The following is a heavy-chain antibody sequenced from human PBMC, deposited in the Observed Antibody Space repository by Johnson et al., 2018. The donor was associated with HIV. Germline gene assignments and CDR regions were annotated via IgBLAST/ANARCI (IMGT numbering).Heavy chain of an antibody. Sequence: VQLVESGGGVVQPGRSLRLSCSASGFTSTNCARHWVRQAPGISYDGSDKYHADSVKGRFTISRDRSKNTLYLEMNTLRPEDTAMYYCVRGSRYTFDNDDVHLLHAFDIWGQGTMVTVSS. J-gene: IGHJ3*02. V-gene: IGHV3-30-3*01. D-gene: IGHD3-16*01. CDR1: GFTSTNCA. CDR2: ISYDGSDK. CDR3: VRGSRYTFDNDDVHLLHAFDI.